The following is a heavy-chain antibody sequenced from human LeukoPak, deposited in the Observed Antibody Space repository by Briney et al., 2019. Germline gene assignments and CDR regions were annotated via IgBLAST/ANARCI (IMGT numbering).Heavy chain of an antibody. V-gene: IGHV3-23*01. Sequence: GGSLRLSCAASGFTFSSYAMSWVRQAPGKGLEWVSAISGSGGSTYYADSVKGRFTISRDNSKNTLYLQMNSLRAEDTAVYYCAKVGFDWLSIERFDYWGQGTLVTASS. CDR2: ISGSGGST. J-gene: IGHJ4*02. D-gene: IGHD3-9*01. CDR3: AKVGFDWLSIERFDY. CDR1: GFTFSSYA.